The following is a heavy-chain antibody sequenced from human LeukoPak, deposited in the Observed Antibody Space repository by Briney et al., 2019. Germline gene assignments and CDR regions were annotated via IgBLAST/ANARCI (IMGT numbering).Heavy chain of an antibody. CDR3: AKDFDGGSFFFDN. V-gene: IGHV3-23*01. Sequence: PGGSLRLSCAASGFTLSSFAMSWVRQAPGKGLEWVSYICSSGSTIYYADSVKGGSTVSRDNSKNTLYLQMHSLRAEDTALYFCAKDFDGGSFFFDNWGQGTLVTVSS. D-gene: IGHD2-15*01. CDR2: ICSSGSTI. CDR1: GFTLSSFA. J-gene: IGHJ4*02.